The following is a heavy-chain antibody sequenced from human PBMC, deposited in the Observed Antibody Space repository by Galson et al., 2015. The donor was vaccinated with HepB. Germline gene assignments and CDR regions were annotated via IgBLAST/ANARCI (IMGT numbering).Heavy chain of an antibody. D-gene: IGHD1-26*01. CDR3: AREGGIVGANDF. Sequence: SLRLSCAASGFTFSSYSMHWVRQAPGKGLEWMALISYDGSKTFYADSVKGRFSISRDNSKNTLYLQISGLRAEDTAVYFCAREGGIVGANDFWGQGTLVTVSS. J-gene: IGHJ4*02. CDR1: GFTFSSYS. CDR2: ISYDGSKT. V-gene: IGHV3-30-3*01.